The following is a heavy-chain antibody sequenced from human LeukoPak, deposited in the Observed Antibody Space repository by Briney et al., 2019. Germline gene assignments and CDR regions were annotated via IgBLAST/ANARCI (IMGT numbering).Heavy chain of an antibody. CDR2: IYRSGST. J-gene: IGHJ6*03. CDR3: ARTYYDSSRNSYYYYMDV. CDR1: GDSITSYY. D-gene: IGHD3-22*01. Sequence: SETLSLTCTVSGDSITSYYWSWIRQPPGKGLEWIGYIYRSGSTNYNPSLKSRITISVDTSKNQFSLKLSSVTAADTAVYYCARTYYDSSRNSYYYYMDVWGKGNPGHRLL. V-gene: IGHV4-4*09.